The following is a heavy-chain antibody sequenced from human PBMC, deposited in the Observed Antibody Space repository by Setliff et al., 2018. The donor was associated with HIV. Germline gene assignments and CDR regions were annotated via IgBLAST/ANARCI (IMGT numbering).Heavy chain of an antibody. Sequence: GGSLRLSCAASGFILKTYWMHWVRQVPGKGLVWVSRINEQGGITDYADSVKGRFTISRDNAKNTLYLQMHSLRAEDTAIYYCTRDIGGIDSYWGQGAMVTVSS. D-gene: IGHD3-10*01. J-gene: IGHJ4*02. CDR3: TRDIGGIDSY. V-gene: IGHV3-74*01. CDR1: GFILKTYW. CDR2: INEQGGIT.